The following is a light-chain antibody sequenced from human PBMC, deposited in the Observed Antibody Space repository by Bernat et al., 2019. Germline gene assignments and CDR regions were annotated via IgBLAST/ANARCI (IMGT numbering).Light chain of an antibody. CDR1: NLGNKY. Sequence: SSELTQPPSVSVSPGQTATIVCSGDNLGNKYVSWYQQKSGQPPLLVIFQDSQRPSGIPARFYGSSSGNTATLIISETQAVDEAAYYCLAWDSRTAVFGGGTELTVL. V-gene: IGLV3-1*01. CDR3: LAWDSRTAV. J-gene: IGLJ2*01. CDR2: QDS.